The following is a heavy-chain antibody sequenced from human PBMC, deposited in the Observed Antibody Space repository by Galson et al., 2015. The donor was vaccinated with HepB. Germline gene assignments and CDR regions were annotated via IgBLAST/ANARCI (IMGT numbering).Heavy chain of an antibody. V-gene: IGHV1-18*04. Sequence: SVKVSCKASGYTFTSYGISWVRQAPGQGLEWMGWISAYNGNTNYAQKLQGRVTMTTDTSTSTAYMELRSLRSDDTAVYYCAREPDRSEGFWSGYYREYYYYYYGMDVWGQGTTVTVSS. J-gene: IGHJ6*02. CDR3: AREPDRSEGFWSGYYREYYYYYYGMDV. CDR1: GYTFTSYG. D-gene: IGHD3-3*01. CDR2: ISAYNGNT.